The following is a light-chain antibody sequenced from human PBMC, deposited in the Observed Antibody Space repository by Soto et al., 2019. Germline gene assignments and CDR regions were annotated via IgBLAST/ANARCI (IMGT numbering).Light chain of an antibody. Sequence: QSVLTQPASVSGSPGQSITISCTGTISDIGSYNSIAWYQQHPGKAPRVMIFGVTKRPSGISNRSSGSKSGYTASLTISGLQAEDEADYFCFSYAGSSTGVFGGGTKVTVL. J-gene: IGLJ3*02. CDR3: FSYAGSSTGV. CDR1: ISDIGSYNS. CDR2: GVT. V-gene: IGLV2-23*02.